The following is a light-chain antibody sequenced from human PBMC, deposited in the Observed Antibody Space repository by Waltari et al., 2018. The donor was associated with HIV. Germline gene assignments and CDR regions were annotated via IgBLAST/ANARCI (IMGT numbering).Light chain of an antibody. CDR3: AAWDSSLSEWV. J-gene: IGLJ3*02. CDR1: DKNVGHEG. Sequence: AGLTQPSSVSKGLGQNVTLTFTGNDKNVGHEGAGRLLRHEGHPPEVLSYRRGARPAGISEKYSASRSGNTASLTITGLRVDDEAVYYCAAWDSSLSEWVFGGGTKLTVL. CDR2: RRG. V-gene: IGLV10-54*01.